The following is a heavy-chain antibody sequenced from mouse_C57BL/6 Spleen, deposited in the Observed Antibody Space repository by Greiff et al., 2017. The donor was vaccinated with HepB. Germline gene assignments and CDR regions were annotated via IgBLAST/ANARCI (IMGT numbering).Heavy chain of an antibody. CDR3: ARFYYDYGFDY. J-gene: IGHJ2*01. CDR2: IYPGGGYP. V-gene: IGHV1-63*01. CDR1: GYTLTNYW. D-gene: IGHD2-4*01. Sequence: VLLQQSGAELVRPGTSVKMSCKASGYTLTNYWIGWAKPRPGHGLEWIGDIYPGGGYPNYNEKFKGKATLTSYKASSTAYMQFSSLTSEDSAIYYCARFYYDYGFDYWGQGTTLTVSS.